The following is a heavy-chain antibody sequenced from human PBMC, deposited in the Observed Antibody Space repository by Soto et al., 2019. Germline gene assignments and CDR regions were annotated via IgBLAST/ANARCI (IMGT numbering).Heavy chain of an antibody. V-gene: IGHV4-31*03. CDR3: ASPRKGRWTCDH. Sequence: SEPLSLPCTVSGDSISSGGSNWSWFSYHPGDVLEWIGYIHYSGSTYYTPSLKSRLTISIDTSDNQFSLNLNSVSAAETAVYYCASPRKGRWTCDHWGQGILVTVS. CDR2: IHYSGST. J-gene: IGHJ4*02. CDR1: GDSISSGGSN. D-gene: IGHD1-1*01.